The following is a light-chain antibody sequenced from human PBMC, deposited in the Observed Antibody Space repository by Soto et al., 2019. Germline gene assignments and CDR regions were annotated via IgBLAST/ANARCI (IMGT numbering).Light chain of an antibody. CDR3: QQYHTSWT. Sequence: DIQMTQSPSTLSGSVGDRVTITCRASQTISSWLVWYQQKPGQGPNLLIHDGFSLESGDPSRFSGSGSGTEFTLNITSLQPDDFATYYCQQYHTSWTFGQGTKVDIK. CDR2: DGF. V-gene: IGKV1-5*01. J-gene: IGKJ1*01. CDR1: QTISSW.